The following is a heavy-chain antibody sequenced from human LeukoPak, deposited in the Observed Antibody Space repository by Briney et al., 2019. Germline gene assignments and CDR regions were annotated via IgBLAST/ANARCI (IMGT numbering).Heavy chain of an antibody. CDR2: INHSGST. CDR3: ARVPTSSTSLTPRIAAXPYYFDY. D-gene: IGHD6-6*01. V-gene: IGHV4-34*01. J-gene: IGHJ4*02. CDR1: GGSFSGYY. Sequence: PSETLSLTCAVYGGSFSGYYWSWIRQPPGKGLEWIGEINHSGSTNYNPSLKSRVTISVDTSKNQFSLKLSSVTAADTAVYYCARVPTSSTSLTPRIAAXPYYFDYWGQGTLVTVXS.